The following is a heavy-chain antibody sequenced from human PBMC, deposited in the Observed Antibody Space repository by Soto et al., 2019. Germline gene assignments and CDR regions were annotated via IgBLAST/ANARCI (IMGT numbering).Heavy chain of an antibody. D-gene: IGHD2-2*03. CDR3: ARDVSGYDAFDF. J-gene: IGHJ3*01. Sequence: SETLSLTCTVSGASINSGGYYWNWIRQHPGKGLEWIGYIYYSGSTYYNPSLKSRVTISRDTSKNQFSLKLGSVTAADTAVYYGARDVSGYDAFDFWGPGTVVTVSS. V-gene: IGHV4-31*03. CDR2: IYYSGST. CDR1: GASINSGGYY.